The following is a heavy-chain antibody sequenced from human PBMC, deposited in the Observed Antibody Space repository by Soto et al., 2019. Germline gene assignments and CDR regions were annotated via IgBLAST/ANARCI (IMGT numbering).Heavy chain of an antibody. D-gene: IGHD2-2*01. J-gene: IGHJ6*02. CDR1: GGTFSSYA. CDR3: ARSQGSSTSLAIYYYYYYGMDV. V-gene: IGHV1-69*01. CDR2: IIPISDTT. Sequence: QVQLVQSGAEVKKPGSSVKVSCKASGGTFSSYAISWVRQAPGQGLEWMGGIIPISDTTNYAQKFQGRVTITAEESTSTAYMKRSSLRAEDTSVYYCARSQGSSTSLAIYYYYYYGMDVWGQGTTVTVSS.